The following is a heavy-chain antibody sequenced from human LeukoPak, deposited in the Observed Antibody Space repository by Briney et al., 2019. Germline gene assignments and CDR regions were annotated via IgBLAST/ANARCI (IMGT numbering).Heavy chain of an antibody. J-gene: IGHJ4*02. CDR2: INPSGGGT. V-gene: IGHV1-46*01. CDR3: VKGAFGVGWSDKFDY. Sequence: ASVTVSCKASGYTFTTYHIHWVRQAPGQGLEWMGVINPSGGGTSYAQKFQDRVTMTRDTSTSTAYMDLSSLRAEDTAVYYCVKGAFGVGWSDKFDYWGQGTLVTVSS. D-gene: IGHD6-19*01. CDR1: GYTFTTYH.